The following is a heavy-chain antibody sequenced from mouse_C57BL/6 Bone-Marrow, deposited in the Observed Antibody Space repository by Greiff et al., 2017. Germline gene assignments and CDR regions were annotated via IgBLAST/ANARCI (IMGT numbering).Heavy chain of an antibody. Sequence: QVQLKESGAELARPGASVKLSCQASGYTFTSYGISWVKQRTGQGLEWIGEIYPRRGNTYYNEKFKGKATLTADKSSSTAYLELRSLTSEDSAVYFCARSTMVTTHYYAMDYWGQGTSVTVSS. CDR2: IYPRRGNT. V-gene: IGHV1-81*01. J-gene: IGHJ4*01. CDR3: ARSTMVTTHYYAMDY. CDR1: GYTFTSYG. D-gene: IGHD2-2*01.